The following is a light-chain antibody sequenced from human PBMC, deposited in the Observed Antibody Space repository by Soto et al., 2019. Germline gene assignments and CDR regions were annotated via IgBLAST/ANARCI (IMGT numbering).Light chain of an antibody. Sequence: DIQMTQSPSTLSASVGDRVTITCRASENINRWLAWYQQKPGKAPDLLIYDASTLESGVPSRFSGSGSGTEFTLTISSLQPDDFATYYCQKYNTYWTFGQGTKVDSK. CDR1: ENINRW. CDR3: QKYNTYWT. J-gene: IGKJ1*01. CDR2: DAS. V-gene: IGKV1-5*01.